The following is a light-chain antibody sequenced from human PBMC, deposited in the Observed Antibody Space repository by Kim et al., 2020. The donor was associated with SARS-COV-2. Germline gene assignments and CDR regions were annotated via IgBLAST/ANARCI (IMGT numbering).Light chain of an antibody. CDR3: QSYDSSRV. Sequence: LTQPHSVSESPGKTVTISCTRSSGSIASNYVQWYQQRPGSAPTTVIYEDNQRPSGVPDRFSGSIDSSSNSASLTISGLKTEDEADYYCQSYDSSRVFGGGTQLTDL. CDR1: SGSIASNY. V-gene: IGLV6-57*03. J-gene: IGLJ3*02. CDR2: EDN.